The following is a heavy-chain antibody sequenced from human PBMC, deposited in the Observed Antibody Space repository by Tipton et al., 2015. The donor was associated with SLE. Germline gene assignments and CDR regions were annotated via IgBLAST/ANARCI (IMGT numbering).Heavy chain of an antibody. CDR1: GFTLSAYA. D-gene: IGHD2-15*01. CDR3: ARDNSGDSYYYYGMDL. CDR2: ISANGGKT. J-gene: IGHJ6*02. V-gene: IGHV3-64*02. Sequence: GSLRLSCAASGFTLSAYAMHWVRQAPGKGLEYVSGISANGGKTYYADSLKGRFIISRDNSKNTVYLQVGSLRPEDMAVYHCARDNSGDSYYYYGMDLWGPGTTVTVSS.